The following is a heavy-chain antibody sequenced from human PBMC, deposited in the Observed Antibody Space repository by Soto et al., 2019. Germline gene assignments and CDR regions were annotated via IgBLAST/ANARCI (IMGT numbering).Heavy chain of an antibody. D-gene: IGHD3-22*01. CDR3: ARGSWGYYDIFDYYSYYGMDV. CDR2: IYYSGRT. J-gene: IGHJ6*02. Sequence: QVQLQESGPGLVKPSETLSLTCTVSGGSISSYYWSWIRQPPGKGLEWIGYIYYSGRTNYNPSLKSRVIISVYTSKNQFSLKLSSVTAADTAVYYCARGSWGYYDIFDYYSYYGMDVWGQGTTVTVSS. CDR1: GGSISSYY. V-gene: IGHV4-59*01.